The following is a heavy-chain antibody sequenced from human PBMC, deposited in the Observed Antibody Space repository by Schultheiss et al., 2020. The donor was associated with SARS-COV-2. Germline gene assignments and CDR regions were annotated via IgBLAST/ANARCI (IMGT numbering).Heavy chain of an antibody. CDR3: ARDRYDFWSGYVSYWYFDL. J-gene: IGHJ2*01. CDR2: IIPIFGTA. Sequence: SVKVSCKASGGTFSSYAISWVRQAPGQGLEWMGGIIPIFGTANYTQKFQGRVTITADESTSTAYMELSSLRSEDTAVYYCARDRYDFWSGYVSYWYFDLWGCGTLVTGSS. CDR1: GGTFSSYA. D-gene: IGHD3-3*01. V-gene: IGHV1-69*13.